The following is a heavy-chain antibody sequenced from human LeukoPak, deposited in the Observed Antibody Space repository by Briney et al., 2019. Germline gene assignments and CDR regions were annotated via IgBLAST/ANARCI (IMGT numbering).Heavy chain of an antibody. CDR3: AKHRSSSSSSWFDP. J-gene: IGHJ5*02. V-gene: IGHV5-51*01. CDR2: IYPGDSDT. Sequence: GESLKISCKGSGYSFTNYWIGWVRQMPGKGLEWMGIIYPGDSDTRYSPSFQGQVTISADKSISTAYLQWSSLKASDTAIYYCAKHRSSSSSSWFDPWGQGTLVTVSS. D-gene: IGHD6-6*01. CDR1: GYSFTNYW.